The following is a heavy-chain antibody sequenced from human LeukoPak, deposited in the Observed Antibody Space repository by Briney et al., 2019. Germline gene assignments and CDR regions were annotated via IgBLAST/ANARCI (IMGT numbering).Heavy chain of an antibody. J-gene: IGHJ4*02. CDR3: ARGNDYWSGFIAD. V-gene: IGHV3-74*01. CDR2: IKTDESRT. Sequence: GGSLRLSCVASGFTFSNYWMHWVRQVPGKGLVWVSHIKTDESRTSYADSVKGRFTISRDNAKNTLYLQMNSLRGEDTAVYFCARGNDYWSGFIADWGQGTLVTVST. CDR1: GFTFSNYW. D-gene: IGHD3-3*01.